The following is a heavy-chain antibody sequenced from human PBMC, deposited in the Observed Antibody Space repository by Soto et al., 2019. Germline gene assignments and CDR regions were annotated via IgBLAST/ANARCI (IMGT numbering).Heavy chain of an antibody. J-gene: IGHJ1*01. CDR2: MYDSANR. CDR1: GGSISGYY. CDR3: ASGDVFHSDSHSHLAY. V-gene: IGHV4-59*01. D-gene: IGHD3-10*01. Sequence: PSETLSLTCTVSGGSISGYYWSWIRQPPGKGLQWIGYMYDSANRNYNPSLKSRVTISVDTSKRQFSLRLSAVTTADTAVYYCASGDVFHSDSHSHLAYWGQGTLVTVSS.